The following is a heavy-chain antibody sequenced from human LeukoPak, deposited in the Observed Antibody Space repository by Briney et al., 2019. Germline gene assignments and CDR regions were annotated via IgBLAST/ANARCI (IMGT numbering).Heavy chain of an antibody. J-gene: IGHJ4*02. Sequence: ASVKVSCKASGYTLTGYYMHWVRQAPGQGLGWMGWINPNSGGTNYAQKFQGWVTMTRDTSISTAYMELSRLRSDDTAVYYCARAPYGSGSYYYYFDYWGQGTLVTVSS. CDR2: INPNSGGT. V-gene: IGHV1-2*04. CDR1: GYTLTGYY. D-gene: IGHD3-10*01. CDR3: ARAPYGSGSYYYYFDY.